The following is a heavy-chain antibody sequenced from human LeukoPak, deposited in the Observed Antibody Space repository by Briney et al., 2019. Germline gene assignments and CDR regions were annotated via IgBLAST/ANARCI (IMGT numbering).Heavy chain of an antibody. CDR2: ICNSGAT. CDR3: ARRAVEMAAIREDNWLDP. D-gene: IGHD5-24*01. V-gene: IGHV4-4*09. CDR1: GASISGPS. J-gene: IGHJ5*02. Sequence: SGALSLTCPVSGASISGPSWNWIRQPPGKGLEWIGRICNSGATNYNPSLKGRVTMSIDTSKNQFSLKLSSVTAADTAVYYCARRAVEMAAIREDNWLDPWGQGTLVTVSS.